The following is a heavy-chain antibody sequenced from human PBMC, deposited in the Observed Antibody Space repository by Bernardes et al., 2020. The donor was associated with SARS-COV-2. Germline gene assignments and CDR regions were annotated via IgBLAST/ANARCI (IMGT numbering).Heavy chain of an antibody. CDR3: ARETRVGAAYYYGMDV. Sequence: GGSLRLSCAASGFTFSSYWMSWVRQAPGKGLEWVANIKQDGSEEYSVDSVKGRFTISRDNAKHSLYLQMNSLGAEDTAVYYCARETRVGAAYYYGMDVWGQGTTVTVSS. CDR2: IKQDGSEE. CDR1: GFTFSSYW. D-gene: IGHD2-15*01. J-gene: IGHJ6*02. V-gene: IGHV3-7*01.